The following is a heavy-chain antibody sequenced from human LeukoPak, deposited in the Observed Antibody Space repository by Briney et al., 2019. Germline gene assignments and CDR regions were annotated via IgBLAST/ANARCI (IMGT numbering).Heavy chain of an antibody. Sequence: ASVKVSCKVSGYTLTELSMHWVRQAPGKGLEWMGGFDPEDGETIYAQKFQGRVTMTEDTSTDTAYMGLSSLRSEGTAVYYCATGRGNSDGWFDPWGQGTLVTVSS. V-gene: IGHV1-24*01. CDR3: ATGRGNSDGWFDP. J-gene: IGHJ5*02. D-gene: IGHD4-23*01. CDR1: GYTLTELS. CDR2: FDPEDGET.